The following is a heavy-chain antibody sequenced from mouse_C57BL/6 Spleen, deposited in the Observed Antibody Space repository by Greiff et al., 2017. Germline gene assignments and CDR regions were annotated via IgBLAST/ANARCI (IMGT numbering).Heavy chain of an antibody. J-gene: IGHJ3*01. V-gene: IGHV1-82*01. CDR2: SYPGDGDT. CDR1: GYAFSSSW. Sequence: VQLQQSGPELVKPGASVKISCKASGYAFSSSWMNWVKQRPGKGLEWIGRSYPGDGDTNSNGKFKGKATLTADKSSSTAYMQLSSLTSEDSAVYFCASLRSWFAYWGQGTLVTVSA. CDR3: ASLRSWFAY.